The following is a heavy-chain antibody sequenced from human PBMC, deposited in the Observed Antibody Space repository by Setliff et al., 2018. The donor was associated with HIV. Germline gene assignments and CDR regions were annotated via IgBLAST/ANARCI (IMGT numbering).Heavy chain of an antibody. Sequence: PSETLSLTCTVSGGSISSSSYYWGWIRQPPGKGLEWIGSIYYSGSTYYNPSLKSRVTISVDTSKNQFSLKLSSVTAADTAVYYCARHNTGYSYGYDYYYYYTDVWG. D-gene: IGHD5-18*01. CDR1: GGSISSSSYY. CDR3: ARHNTGYSYGYDYYYYYTDV. V-gene: IGHV4-39*01. J-gene: IGHJ6*03. CDR2: IYYSGST.